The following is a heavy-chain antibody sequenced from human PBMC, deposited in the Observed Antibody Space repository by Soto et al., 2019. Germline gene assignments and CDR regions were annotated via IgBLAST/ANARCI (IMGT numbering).Heavy chain of an antibody. Sequence: QVQLVQSGAEVKKPGSSVKVSCKASGGTFSSYAISWVRQAPGQGLEWMGGIIPIFGTANYAQKFQGRVTINADESTSTAYMELSSLRSEDTAVYYCARGSLPQTYDILTGYSYYFDYWGQGTLVTVSS. CDR1: GGTFSSYA. V-gene: IGHV1-69*12. D-gene: IGHD3-9*01. J-gene: IGHJ4*02. CDR2: IIPIFGTA. CDR3: ARGSLPQTYDILTGYSYYFDY.